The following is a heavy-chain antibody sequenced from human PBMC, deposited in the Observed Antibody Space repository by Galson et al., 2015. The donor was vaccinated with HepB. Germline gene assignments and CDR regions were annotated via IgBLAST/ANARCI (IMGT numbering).Heavy chain of an antibody. CDR1: GYTFTTYA. D-gene: IGHD3-22*01. Sequence: SVKVSCKASGYTFTTYAISWVRQAPGQGLEWMGWISPYNGNTDYAQKLQGRVTMTTNTSTSIAYMELRSLRSDDTAVYYCARDALYYYDRSGYYYWGQGTPVTVSS. J-gene: IGHJ4*02. CDR2: ISPYNGNT. CDR3: ARDALYYYDRSGYYY. V-gene: IGHV1-18*01.